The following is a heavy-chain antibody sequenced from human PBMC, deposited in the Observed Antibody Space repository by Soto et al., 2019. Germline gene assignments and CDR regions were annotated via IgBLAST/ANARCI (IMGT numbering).Heavy chain of an antibody. D-gene: IGHD7-27*01. J-gene: IGHJ5*01. Sequence: SETLSLTCSVSGDSIANLDYFWAWIRQPPGQALEYIGYIYKSATTYYNPSFESRVAISVDTSKSQFSLNVTSVTAADTAVYFCARGRYCLTGRCFPNWFDSWGQGALVTVSS. CDR1: GDSIANLDYF. CDR3: ARGRYCLTGRCFPNWFDS. V-gene: IGHV4-30-4*01. CDR2: IYKSATT.